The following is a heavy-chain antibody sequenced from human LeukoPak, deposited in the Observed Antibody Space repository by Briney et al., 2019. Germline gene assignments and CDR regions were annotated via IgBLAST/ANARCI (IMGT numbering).Heavy chain of an antibody. V-gene: IGHV3-7*03. CDR3: VRGLYGY. Sequence: GGSLRLSCGASGFTFSTSWMIWVRQAPGMGLEWVANLNQDGSEKYYVDSVKGRFTISRDNGRNSLYLQMDSLRVEDTAVYYCVRGLYGYWGQGTLVTVSS. CDR1: GFTFSTSW. D-gene: IGHD4-17*01. J-gene: IGHJ4*02. CDR2: LNQDGSEK.